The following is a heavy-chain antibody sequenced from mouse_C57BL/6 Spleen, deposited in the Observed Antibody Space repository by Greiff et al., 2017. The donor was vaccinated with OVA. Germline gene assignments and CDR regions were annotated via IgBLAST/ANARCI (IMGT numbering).Heavy chain of an antibody. D-gene: IGHD1-1*01. Sequence: EVQLQQSGAELVRPGASVKLSCTASGFNIKDYYMHWVKQRPEQGLEWIGRIDPEDGDTEYAPKFQGKATMTADTSSNTAYLQLSSLTSEDTAVYYCTKDYGSSYDDYWYFDVWGTGTTVTVSS. CDR2: IDPEDGDT. CDR3: TKDYGSSYDDYWYFDV. CDR1: GFNIKDYY. J-gene: IGHJ1*03. V-gene: IGHV14-1*01.